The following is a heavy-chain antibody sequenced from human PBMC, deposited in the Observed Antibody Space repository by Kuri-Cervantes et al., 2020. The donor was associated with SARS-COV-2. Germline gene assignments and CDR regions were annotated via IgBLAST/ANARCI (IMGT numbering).Heavy chain of an antibody. CDR2: VSYNGAT. J-gene: IGHJ4*02. CDR1: GDSITNYY. D-gene: IGHD3/OR15-3a*01. Sequence: SETLSLTCTVSGDSITNYYLTWIRQPPGKGLEWIGYVSYNGATAYNPSLKSRVTMSSDTSKNQFSLRLSSVTAADTAVYYCSGRVDFSSVDYWGQGTLVTVSS. CDR3: SGRVDFSSVDY. V-gene: IGHV4-59*01.